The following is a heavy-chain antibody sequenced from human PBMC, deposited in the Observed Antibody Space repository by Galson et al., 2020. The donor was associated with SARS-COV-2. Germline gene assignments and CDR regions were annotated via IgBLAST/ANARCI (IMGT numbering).Heavy chain of an antibody. CDR3: AKDLYYGSGSHDDYYYYYGVDV. J-gene: IGHJ6*02. CDR2: ISGSGGST. V-gene: IGHV3-23*01. D-gene: IGHD3-10*01. CDR1: GFTFSSYA. Sequence: TGGSLRLSCAASGFTFSSYAMSWVRQAPGKGLEWVSAISGSGGSTYYADSVKGRFTISRDNSKNTLYLQMNSLRAEDTAVYYCAKDLYYGSGSHDDYYYYYGVDVWGQGTTVTVSS.